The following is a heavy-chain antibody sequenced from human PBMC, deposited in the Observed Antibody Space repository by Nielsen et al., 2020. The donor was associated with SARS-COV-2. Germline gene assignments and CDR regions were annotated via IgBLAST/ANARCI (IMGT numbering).Heavy chain of an antibody. V-gene: IGHV3-7*02. CDR1: GLIFSSSW. Sequence: GGSLRLSCAASGLIFSSSWMVWVRQAPGKGLEWVANINEDGSVVNYVDSVKGRFTISRDNDKSSLFLQMDSLRAEDSAVYYCARVATGDLVDYWGQGTLVTVSS. J-gene: IGHJ4*02. CDR3: ARVATGDLVDY. CDR2: INEDGSVV. D-gene: IGHD3-10*01.